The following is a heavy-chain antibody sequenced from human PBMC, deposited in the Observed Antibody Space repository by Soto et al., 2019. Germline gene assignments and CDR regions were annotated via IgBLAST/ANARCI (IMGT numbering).Heavy chain of an antibody. D-gene: IGHD2-8*02. J-gene: IGHJ4*02. CDR2: FSLSGTT. Sequence: SETLSLTCTVCGAPITGTSYWSWIRQPAGKGLEWIGRFSLSGTTNYNPSLRSRVTMSADVSKDQFSLRLTSVTAADTALYYCARGMTPPGAPAWYYFDSWGQGTLVTVSS. CDR3: ARGMTPPGAPAWYYFDS. V-gene: IGHV4-4*07. CDR1: GAPITGTSY.